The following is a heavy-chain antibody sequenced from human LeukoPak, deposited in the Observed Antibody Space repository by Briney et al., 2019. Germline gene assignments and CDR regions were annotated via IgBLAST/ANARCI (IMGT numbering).Heavy chain of an antibody. D-gene: IGHD6-13*01. J-gene: IGHJ4*02. CDR1: GFTFSSYS. CDR2: ISSSSSTI. Sequence: GGSVRLSCAASGFTFSSYSMNWVRQAPGKGLEWVSYISSSSSTIYYADSVKGRFTISRDNAKNSLYLQMNSLRAEDTAVYYCARDPPLIAAAGTGAVDYWGQGTLVTVSS. CDR3: ARDPPLIAAAGTGAVDY. V-gene: IGHV3-48*01.